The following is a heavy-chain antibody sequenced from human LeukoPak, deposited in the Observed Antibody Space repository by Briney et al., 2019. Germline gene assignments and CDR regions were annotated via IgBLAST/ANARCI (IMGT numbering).Heavy chain of an antibody. CDR1: GFTVSSNY. V-gene: IGHV3-53*01. CDR2: IYSGDTT. Sequence: LGGSLRLSCAASGFTVSSNYMSWVRQAPGKGLEWVSVIYSGDTTYYADSVKGRFTISRDNSKSTLYLQMNSLRAEDTAVYYCARDTEDHDYGDYGVRRGYYGMDVWGQGTTVTVSS. J-gene: IGHJ6*02. CDR3: ARDTEDHDYGDYGVRRGYYGMDV. D-gene: IGHD4-17*01.